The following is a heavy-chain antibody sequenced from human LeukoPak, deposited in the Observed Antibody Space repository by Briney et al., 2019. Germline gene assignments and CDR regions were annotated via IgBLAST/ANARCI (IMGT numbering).Heavy chain of an antibody. CDR1: GFAFSNYA. V-gene: IGHV3-23*01. Sequence: PGGSLTLSCAASGFAFSNYAMTWVRQAPGMGLEWVSSVSPGGGGTYYPRSVKGRFTISRDNSKNTLYLQIDGLGAEDTALYYCAKEDSSSSRYYFDYWGQGALVTVSS. J-gene: IGHJ4*02. D-gene: IGHD3-22*01. CDR3: AKEDSSSSRYYFDY. CDR2: VSPGGGGT.